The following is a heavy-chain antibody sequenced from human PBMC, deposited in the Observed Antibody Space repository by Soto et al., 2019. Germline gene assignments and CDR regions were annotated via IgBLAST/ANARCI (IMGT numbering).Heavy chain of an antibody. CDR2: ISAYNGYT. J-gene: IGHJ4*02. V-gene: IGHV1-18*01. D-gene: IGHD1-26*01. CDR3: ARDGGLVGAPDF. CDR1: GYTFTSYG. Sequence: QVQLMQSGAEVKKPGASVKVSCKVSGYTFTSYGITWVRQAPGQGLEWMGWISAYNGYTNYAQNFQDRVTMTTDTSTSTAYMELRSLKSDDTAVYYCARDGGLVGAPDFWGPGTLVTVSS.